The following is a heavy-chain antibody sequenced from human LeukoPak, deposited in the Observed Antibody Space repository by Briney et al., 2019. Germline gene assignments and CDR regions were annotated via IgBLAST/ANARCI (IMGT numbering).Heavy chain of an antibody. Sequence: PGGSLRLSCAASGFTFSSHSMNWVRQAPGKGLEWVSSISSTGTYTYYADSVKGRFTISRDNVKNSLYLQMNSLRAVDTAVYYCARPRAGDLDYWGQGTLVTVSS. V-gene: IGHV3-21*01. J-gene: IGHJ4*02. D-gene: IGHD3-16*01. CDR2: ISSTGTYT. CDR1: GFTFSSHS. CDR3: ARPRAGDLDY.